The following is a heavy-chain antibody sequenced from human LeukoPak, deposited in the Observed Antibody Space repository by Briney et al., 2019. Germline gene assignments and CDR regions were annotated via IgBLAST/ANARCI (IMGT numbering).Heavy chain of an antibody. D-gene: IGHD2-21*02. CDR3: ARVAPRVITYCGGDCYYDAFDI. CDR2: IIPIFGTA. V-gene: IGHV1-69*13. J-gene: IGHJ3*02. Sequence: SVKVSCKASGYTLTSYGISWVRQAPGQGLEWMGGIIPIFGTANYAQKFQGRVTITADESTSTAYMELSSLRSEDTAVYYCARVAPRVITYCGGDCYYDAFDIWGQGTMVTVSS. CDR1: GYTLTSYG.